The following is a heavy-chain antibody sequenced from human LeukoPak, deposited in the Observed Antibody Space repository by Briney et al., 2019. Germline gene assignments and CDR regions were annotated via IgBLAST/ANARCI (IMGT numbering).Heavy chain of an antibody. Sequence: GGSLRLSCAASGFTFSRYWMSWIRQAPGKGLEWVSYISSSGDTIYYADSVKGRFTISRDNAKNSLYLQMNSLRAEDTAVYYCATNDGYNYYFDYWGQGTLVTVSS. CDR1: GFTFSRYW. D-gene: IGHD5-24*01. J-gene: IGHJ4*02. CDR2: ISSSGDTI. V-gene: IGHV3-11*01. CDR3: ATNDGYNYYFDY.